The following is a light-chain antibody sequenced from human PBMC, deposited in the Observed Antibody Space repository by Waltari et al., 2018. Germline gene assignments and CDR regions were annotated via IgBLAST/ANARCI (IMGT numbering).Light chain of an antibody. J-gene: IGLJ1*01. CDR3: CSYAGRNIYV. V-gene: IGLV2-11*01. CDR1: SSDVGGYNY. CDR2: DVP. Sequence: QSALTQPRSVSGSPGQSVAISCSGTSSDVGGYNYVFWYQQHPGKAPQLMIYDVPKRPAGVPDRFSGSKSGNTASLTISGLQADDEADYYCCSYAGRNIYVFGTGTKVTVL.